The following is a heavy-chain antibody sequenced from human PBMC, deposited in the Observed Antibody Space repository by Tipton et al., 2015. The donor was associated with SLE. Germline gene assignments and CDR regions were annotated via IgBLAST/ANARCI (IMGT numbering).Heavy chain of an antibody. CDR1: GGPIGSFY. J-gene: IGHJ6*03. CDR3: ARGNKRTRGHDMVRGRLVPAYYNSYMDV. CDR2: IYNSGYT. D-gene: IGHD3-10*01. V-gene: IGHV4-4*07. Sequence: TLSLTCSVFGGPIGSFYWSWIRQPAGPGLEWIGRIYNSGYTNYNPSLKSRVTMSVDMSKNQFSLKLTSVTPADTGVFYCARGNKRTRGHDMVRGRLVPAYYNSYMDVWGKGTTVTVSS.